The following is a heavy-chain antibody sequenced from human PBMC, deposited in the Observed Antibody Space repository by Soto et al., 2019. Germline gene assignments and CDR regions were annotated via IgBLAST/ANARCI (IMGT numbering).Heavy chain of an antibody. D-gene: IGHD1-26*01. CDR2: ISAYNGNT. CDR3: ARVVGSLGHWFDP. J-gene: IGHJ5*02. Sequence: QVQLEQSGAEVKKPGASVKVSCKASGYTFTSYGISWVRQAPGQGLEWMGRISAYNGNTNYAQKLQGRVTMTTNTSPSTAYMELGSLRSDDTAVYYCARVVGSLGHWFDPWGQGTLVTVSS. V-gene: IGHV1-18*01. CDR1: GYTFTSYG.